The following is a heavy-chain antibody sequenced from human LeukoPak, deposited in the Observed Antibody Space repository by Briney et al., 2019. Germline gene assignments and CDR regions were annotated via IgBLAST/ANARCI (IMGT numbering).Heavy chain of an antibody. CDR2: ISSIGGST. Sequence: GGSLRLSCAASGFTFTSYPMHWVRQAPGKGLEYVSAISSIGGSTYYAHSVKGRFTISRDNSKNTLYLQMGRLRAEDMAVYDCARGAEAPGYCYYMDVWRKGNTVTVSS. J-gene: IGHJ6*03. CDR1: GFTFTSYP. V-gene: IGHV3-64*01. CDR3: ARGAEAPGYCYYMDV.